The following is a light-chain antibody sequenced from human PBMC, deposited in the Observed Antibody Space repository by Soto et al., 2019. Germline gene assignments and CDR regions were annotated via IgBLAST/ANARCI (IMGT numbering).Light chain of an antibody. Sequence: NFMLTQPHSVSESPGKTVTISCTRSSGSIASNDVQWYQQRPVSSPTTVIDEDNQRPSGVPDRFSGSIDSSSNSASLPISGLKTEDEADYYCQSYDSSNSWVFGGGTKVTVL. CDR1: SGSIASND. J-gene: IGLJ3*02. CDR2: EDN. CDR3: QSYDSSNSWV. V-gene: IGLV6-57*01.